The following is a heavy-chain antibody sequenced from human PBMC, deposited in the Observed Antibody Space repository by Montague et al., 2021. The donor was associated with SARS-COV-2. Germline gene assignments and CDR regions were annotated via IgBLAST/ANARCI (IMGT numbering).Heavy chain of an antibody. CDR3: ARLGDGVVPSPILGVGPYYSYYYMDV. Sequence: SETRSLTCAVHGGSFSTYSWNWIRQPPGKGLEWIGEIHHGGSTNYNPSLKNRVTISADTSKNQFSLKLTSVAAADTAVYYCARLGDGVVPSPILGVGPYYSYYYMDVWGKGTTVTVSS. CDR2: IHHGGST. D-gene: IGHD3-10*01. CDR1: GGSFSTYS. J-gene: IGHJ6*03. V-gene: IGHV4-34*01.